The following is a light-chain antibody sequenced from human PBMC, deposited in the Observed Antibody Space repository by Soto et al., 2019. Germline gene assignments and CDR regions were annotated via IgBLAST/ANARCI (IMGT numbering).Light chain of an antibody. CDR1: SSNIGSNY. V-gene: IGLV1-51*01. CDR3: GTWDSSRNGGGV. Sequence: SVLTQPPSVSAAPGQKVTISCSGSSSNIGSNYVSWYQQLPGTSPKLLIYDNNKRPSGTPDRFSGSKSGTSATLDITGLQTGDEADYYCGTWDSSRNGGGVFGTGTKVTVL. CDR2: DNN. J-gene: IGLJ1*01.